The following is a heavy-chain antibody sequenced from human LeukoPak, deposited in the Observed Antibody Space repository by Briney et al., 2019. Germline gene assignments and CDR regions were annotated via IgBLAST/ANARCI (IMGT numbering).Heavy chain of an antibody. Sequence: GGSLRLSCAASGFTFSSYSMNWVRQAPGKGLEWVSSISSSSSYIYYPDSVKGRFTISRDNAKNSLYLQMNSLRAEDTAVYYCASVPGGDSEKLYYYYYGMDVWGQGTTVTVSS. D-gene: IGHD4-17*01. CDR3: ASVPGGDSEKLYYYYYGMDV. V-gene: IGHV3-21*01. CDR2: ISSSSSYI. J-gene: IGHJ6*02. CDR1: GFTFSSYS.